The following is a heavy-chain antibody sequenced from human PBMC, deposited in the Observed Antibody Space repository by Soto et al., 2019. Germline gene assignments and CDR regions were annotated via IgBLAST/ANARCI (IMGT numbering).Heavy chain of an antibody. V-gene: IGHV1-69*08. CDR3: AREYSSSSSEGGYYYYYYMDV. Sequence: QVQLVQSGAEVKKPGSSVKVSCKASGGTFSSYTISWVRQAPGQGLEWMGRIIPILGIANYAQKFQGRVTITADKSTSTAYMELSSLRSEDTAVYYCAREYSSSSSEGGYYYYYYMDVWGKGTTVTVSS. CDR1: GGTFSSYT. D-gene: IGHD6-6*01. J-gene: IGHJ6*03. CDR2: IIPILGIA.